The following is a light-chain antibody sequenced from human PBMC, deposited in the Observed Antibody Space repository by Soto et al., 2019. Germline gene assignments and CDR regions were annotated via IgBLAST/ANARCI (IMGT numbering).Light chain of an antibody. J-gene: IGKJ1*01. Sequence: DIHMTQSPSSLSASVGDTVTITCRASQNIDMYLNWYQQKPGKAPRVLISGASNLQSGVPSRFSGSGSGTYFTLTISSLQSEDFASYFCQHTFNSPPWTFGQGTKVEVK. CDR1: QNIDMY. V-gene: IGKV1-39*01. CDR2: GAS. CDR3: QHTFNSPPWT.